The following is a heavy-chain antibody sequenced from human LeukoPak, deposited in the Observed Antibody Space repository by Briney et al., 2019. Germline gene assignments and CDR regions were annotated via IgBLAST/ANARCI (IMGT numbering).Heavy chain of an antibody. CDR2: ISYDGSHK. D-gene: IGHD3-10*01. CDR1: GFIFSHYG. Sequence: GRSLRLSCAVSGFIFSHYGMHWVRQAPGKGLEWVAVISYDGSHKYYTDSVKGRFTISRDNSKTTLYLQMNSLRAEDTAIYYCAKDRANSASYYYGMDVWGQGTTVTVSS. V-gene: IGHV3-30*18. J-gene: IGHJ6*02. CDR3: AKDRANSASYYYGMDV.